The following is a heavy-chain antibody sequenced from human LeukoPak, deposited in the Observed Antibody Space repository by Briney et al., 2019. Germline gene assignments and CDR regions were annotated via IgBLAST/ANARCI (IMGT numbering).Heavy chain of an antibody. Sequence: SETLSRTCAVSGGSISSSNWWSWVRQPPGKGLEWIGEIYHSGSTNYNPSLKSRVTISVDKSKNQFSLKLTSVTAADTAAYYCARQGDSGWYYFDYWGQGTLVTVSS. CDR1: GGSISSSNW. D-gene: IGHD6-19*01. V-gene: IGHV4-4*02. CDR3: ARQGDSGWYYFDY. J-gene: IGHJ4*02. CDR2: IYHSGST.